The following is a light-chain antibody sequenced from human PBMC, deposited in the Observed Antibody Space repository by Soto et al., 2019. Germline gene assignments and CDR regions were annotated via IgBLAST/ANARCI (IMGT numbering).Light chain of an antibody. J-gene: IGKJ4*01. CDR2: AAS. CDR3: QQLNSYLPLT. V-gene: IGKV1-9*01. CDR1: QGISSY. Sequence: DIQLTQSPSFLSASVGDRVTITCRAIQGISSYLAWYQQKPGKAPKLLIYAASTLQSGVPSKFSGSGSGTEFTLTISSLQPEDFATYYCQQLNSYLPLTFGGGTKVEIK.